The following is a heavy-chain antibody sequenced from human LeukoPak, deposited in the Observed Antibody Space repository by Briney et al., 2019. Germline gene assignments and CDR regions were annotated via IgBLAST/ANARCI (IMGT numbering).Heavy chain of an antibody. CDR2: IYYSGGT. CDR3: ARSKSWFGVTSE. CDR1: GGSISSYY. J-gene: IGHJ4*02. V-gene: IGHV4-59*01. Sequence: SETLSLTCTASGGSISSYYWSWIRQPPGKGLEWIGYIYYSGGTNYNPSLKSRVTISVDTSKNQFSLKLSSVTAADTAVYYCARSKSWFGVTSEWGQGTLVTVSS. D-gene: IGHD3-10*01.